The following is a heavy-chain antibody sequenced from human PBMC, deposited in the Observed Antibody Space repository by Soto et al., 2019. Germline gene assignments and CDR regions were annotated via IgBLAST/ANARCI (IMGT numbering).Heavy chain of an antibody. V-gene: IGHV4-59*01. CDR3: ARGAAMVPIDY. Sequence: SENLSLTSTVAGGSISSYYWSWIRQPPGKGLEWIGYIYYSGSTNYNPSLKSRVTISVDTSKNQFSLKLSSVTAADTAVYYCARGAAMVPIDYWGQGTLVTVSS. J-gene: IGHJ4*02. D-gene: IGHD5-18*01. CDR1: GGSISSYY. CDR2: IYYSGST.